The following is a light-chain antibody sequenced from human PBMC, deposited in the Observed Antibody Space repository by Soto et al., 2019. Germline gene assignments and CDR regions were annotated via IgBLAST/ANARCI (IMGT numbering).Light chain of an antibody. V-gene: IGLV2-14*01. Sequence: QSVLTQPASVSGSPGQSITISCTGTSSDVGGYNFVSWYQQHPGSAPKLLIYEVSRRPSGVSNRFSGSKSGDTASLTISGLQAEDDAHYYCYSYRGYYTRVFGTGTKVTVL. J-gene: IGLJ1*01. CDR1: SSDVGGYNF. CDR2: EVS. CDR3: YSYRGYYTRV.